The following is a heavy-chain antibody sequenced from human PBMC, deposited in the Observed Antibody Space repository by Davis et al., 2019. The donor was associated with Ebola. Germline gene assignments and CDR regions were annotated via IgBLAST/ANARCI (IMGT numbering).Heavy chain of an antibody. J-gene: IGHJ6*02. D-gene: IGHD4-17*01. V-gene: IGHV3-30*18. CDR2: ISYDGSNK. Sequence: PGGSLRLSCAASGFTFSSYGMHWVRQAPGKGLEWVAVISYDGSNKYYADSVKGRFTISRDNSKNTLYLQMNSLRAEDTAVYYCAKDPTVTTFIYYYYGMDVWGQGTTVTVSS. CDR1: GFTFSSYG. CDR3: AKDPTVTTFIYYYYGMDV.